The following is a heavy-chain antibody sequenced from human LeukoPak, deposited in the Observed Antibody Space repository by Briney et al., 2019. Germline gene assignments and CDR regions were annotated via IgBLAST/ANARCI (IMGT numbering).Heavy chain of an antibody. CDR3: ARGSGWYNIDY. V-gene: IGHV4-38-2*01. CDR2: IYHSGST. D-gene: IGHD6-19*01. CDR1: GYSISSGYY. J-gene: IGHJ4*02. Sequence: PSETLSPTCALSGYSISSGYYWGWLRQPPGKGLEWIGSIYHSGSTDYNPSLKSRVTISLDTSKNQFSLKLRSVTAADTAVYYCARGSGWYNIDYWGQGTLVTVSS.